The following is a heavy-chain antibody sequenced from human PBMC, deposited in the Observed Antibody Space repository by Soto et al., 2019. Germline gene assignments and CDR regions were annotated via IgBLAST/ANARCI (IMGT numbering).Heavy chain of an antibody. Sequence: QVELQESGPRLVKSSGTLSLTCEVSSGSISTGNWWSWVRQPPWKGLEWIGEIYYTGATNYNPSLNSRVTMTIDKSKDQFSLILTSATAADTAVYYCARVFSSGSGWMYYFDFWGQGILVSVSS. CDR1: SGSISTGNW. CDR2: IYYTGAT. V-gene: IGHV4-4*02. CDR3: ARVFSSGSGWMYYFDF. D-gene: IGHD6-25*01. J-gene: IGHJ4*02.